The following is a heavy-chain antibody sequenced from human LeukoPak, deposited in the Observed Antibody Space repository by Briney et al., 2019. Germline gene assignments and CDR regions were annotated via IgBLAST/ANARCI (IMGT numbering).Heavy chain of an antibody. D-gene: IGHD3-10*01. CDR2: MNPNSGNT. Sequence: GASVKVSCKAFGYTFTGYYMHWVRQAPGQGLEWMGWMNPNSGNTGYAQKFQGRVTMTRNTSISTAYMELSSLRSEDTAVYYCARVTVLLWFGEPHAYGMDVWGQGTTVTVSS. CDR1: GYTFTGYY. J-gene: IGHJ6*02. CDR3: ARVTVLLWFGEPHAYGMDV. V-gene: IGHV1-8*02.